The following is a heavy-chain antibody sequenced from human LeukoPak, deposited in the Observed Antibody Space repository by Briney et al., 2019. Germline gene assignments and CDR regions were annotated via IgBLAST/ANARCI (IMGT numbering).Heavy chain of an antibody. J-gene: IGHJ4*02. CDR2: IYYSGST. Sequence: TSETLSLTCTASGGSISSYYWSWIRQPPGKGLEWIGYIYYSGSTNYNPSLKSRVTISVDTSKNQFSLKLSSVTAADTAVYYCAKGYTGYVIDYWGQGTLVTVSS. D-gene: IGHD5-12*01. V-gene: IGHV4-59*01. CDR1: GGSISSYY. CDR3: AKGYTGYVIDY.